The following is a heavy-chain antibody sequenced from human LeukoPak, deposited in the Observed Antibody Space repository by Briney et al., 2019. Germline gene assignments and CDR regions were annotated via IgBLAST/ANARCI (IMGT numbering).Heavy chain of an antibody. J-gene: IGHJ3*01. V-gene: IGHV4-38-2*02. CDR1: GYSISSGYY. Sequence: SETLSLTCTVSGYSISSGYYWGWIRQPPGKGLEWIGSIYHSGSTYYNPSLKSRVTISVDTSKNQFSLKLSSVTAADTAVYYCARARSGLLWGQGTMVTVSS. D-gene: IGHD2-15*01. CDR2: IYHSGST. CDR3: ARARSGLL.